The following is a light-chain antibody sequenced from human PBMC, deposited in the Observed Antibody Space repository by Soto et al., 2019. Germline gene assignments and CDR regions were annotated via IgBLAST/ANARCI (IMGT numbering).Light chain of an antibody. V-gene: IGKV3-20*01. CDR1: QSVASSY. J-gene: IGKJ4*01. CDR2: SAS. CDR3: QQGLT. Sequence: EIVLTQSPGTLSLSPGERATLSCRASQSVASSYLAWYQQKPGQAPRLLIYSASNRATGIPGRFSGSGSGTDFILTISGLEHEDLAVYYCQQGLTFGGGTKVEIK.